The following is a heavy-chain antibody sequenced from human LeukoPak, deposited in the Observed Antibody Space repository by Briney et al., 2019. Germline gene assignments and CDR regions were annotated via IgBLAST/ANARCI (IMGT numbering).Heavy chain of an antibody. CDR1: GFIFDDYA. D-gene: IGHD5-12*01. V-gene: IGHV3-43*02. CDR2: ITGDGAGT. CDR3: TKGRVATVGGAKYAMDV. Sequence: GGSLRLSCAASGFIFDDYAMYWVRQAPGKGLEWVSLITGDGAGTYYEDSVRGRFTISRDNSKNSLYLIMNSLRTEDTALYYCTKGRVATVGGAKYAMDVWGQGTTVTVSS. J-gene: IGHJ6*02.